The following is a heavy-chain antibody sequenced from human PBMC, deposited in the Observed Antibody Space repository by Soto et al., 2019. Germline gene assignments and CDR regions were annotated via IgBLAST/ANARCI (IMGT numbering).Heavy chain of an antibody. CDR2: FDPEDGET. CDR1: EYTLTELS. V-gene: IGHV1-24*01. Sequence: APGEVSCKVSEYTLTELSMHWVQQAPGEGLEWRGGFDPEDGETIYAQKFQGRVTMTEDTSTDTAYMELSSLRSEDTAVYYCATALYGVHWFDPWGQGTLVTVSS. D-gene: IGHD3-10*01. J-gene: IGHJ5*02. CDR3: ATALYGVHWFDP.